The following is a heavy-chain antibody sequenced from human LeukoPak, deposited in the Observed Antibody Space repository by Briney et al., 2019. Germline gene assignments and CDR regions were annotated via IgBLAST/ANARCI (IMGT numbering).Heavy chain of an antibody. J-gene: IGHJ4*02. CDR2: IIDSGGGT. Sequence: GGSLKLSCAASGITFSSDGMNWVRQVPGKGLEWVSSIIDSGGGTTYADSVKGRFTISRDNSKNTLYLQMNSLRAEDTAVYYCATSPPGGPIDNWGQGTLVTVSS. CDR1: GITFSSDG. D-gene: IGHD3-16*01. V-gene: IGHV3-23*01. CDR3: ATSPPGGPIDN.